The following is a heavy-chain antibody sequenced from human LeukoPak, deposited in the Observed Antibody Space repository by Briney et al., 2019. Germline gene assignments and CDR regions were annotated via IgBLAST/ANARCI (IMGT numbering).Heavy chain of an antibody. CDR2: IYTTGST. D-gene: IGHD2-2*01. CDR1: GGSITTGSYY. J-gene: IGHJ3*01. CDR3: ARAPTSSTSPSSPFDL. Sequence: PSETLSLTCTVSGGSITTGSYYWIWIRQPAGKGLEWIGRIYTTGSTNYNPSLKSRVTISVDTSNNQFSLRLTSVTAADTAVYYCARAPTSSTSPSSPFDLWGQGTMVPVSS. V-gene: IGHV4-61*02.